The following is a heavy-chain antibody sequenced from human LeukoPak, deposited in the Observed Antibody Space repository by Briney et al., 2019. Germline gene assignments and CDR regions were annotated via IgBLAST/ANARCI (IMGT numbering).Heavy chain of an antibody. V-gene: IGHV4-59*01. J-gene: IGHJ4*02. CDR3: ARVRRYGTTGYHLDY. CDR2: ISDSGST. CDR1: GGSISSYY. D-gene: IGHD2/OR15-2a*01. Sequence: SETLSLTCTVSGGSISSYYWSWIRQPPGKGLEWVGYISDSGSTNYNPSLKSRVTISVDTSKNQFSLKVNSVTAADTAFYYCARVRRYGTTGYHLDYWGQGTLVTVSS.